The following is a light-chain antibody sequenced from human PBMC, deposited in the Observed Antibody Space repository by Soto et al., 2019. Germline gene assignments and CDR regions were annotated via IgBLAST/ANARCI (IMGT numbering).Light chain of an antibody. V-gene: IGKV1-33*01. CDR2: DTS. J-gene: IGKJ4*01. Sequence: DIQMTQSPSSLSASVGDRVTITCQANHDISDYLNWYQQKPGKAPNLLIYDTSNLKTGVPSRFSGSGSGTDFTLTINYLQPEDVATYYCQQYDNLPLAFGGGTKVELK. CDR3: QQYDNLPLA. CDR1: HDISDY.